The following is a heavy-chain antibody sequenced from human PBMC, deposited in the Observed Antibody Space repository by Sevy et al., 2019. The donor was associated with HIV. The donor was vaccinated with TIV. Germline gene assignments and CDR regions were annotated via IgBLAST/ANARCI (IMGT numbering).Heavy chain of an antibody. D-gene: IGHD3-10*01. Sequence: ASVKVSCKASGGTFSSDAFSWVRQAPGQGLEWMGGIIPIFGPANYEQKFQGRVTITADRYTTTAYMELSSLTSEDTAIYYCAQALFGSGSYYNLAYWGQGSLVTVSS. CDR3: AQALFGSGSYYNLAY. CDR2: IIPIFGPA. J-gene: IGHJ4*02. CDR1: GGTFSSDA. V-gene: IGHV1-69*06.